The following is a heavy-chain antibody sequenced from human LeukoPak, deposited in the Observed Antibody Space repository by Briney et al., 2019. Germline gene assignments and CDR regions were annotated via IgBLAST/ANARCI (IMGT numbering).Heavy chain of an antibody. CDR2: ISGSGGST. CDR3: AARSGFDY. D-gene: IGHD6-25*01. V-gene: IGHV3-23*01. Sequence: GGSLRLSCAASGFTFSSDAMSWVRQAPGKGLEWVSAISGSGGSTYYADSVKGRFTISIDNSKNTLYLQMNSLRTEDTAVYYCAARSGFDYWGQGTLVTVSS. J-gene: IGHJ4*02. CDR1: GFTFSSDA.